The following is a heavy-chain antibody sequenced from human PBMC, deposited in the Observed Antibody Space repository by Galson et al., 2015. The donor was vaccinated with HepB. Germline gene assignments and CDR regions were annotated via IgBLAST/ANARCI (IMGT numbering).Heavy chain of an antibody. Sequence: SLRLSCAASGFSFTTYAMHWVRPAPGKGLEWMAVTSYDGYNHSYTDSMNGRFTISRDNSKNTLYLQMNNVRSEDTAVYYCARDFNFVIGVAVAHFFDFWGQGTLVTVSS. J-gene: IGHJ4*02. CDR2: TSYDGYNH. D-gene: IGHD6-19*01. V-gene: IGHV3-30-3*01. CDR1: GFSFTTYA. CDR3: ARDFNFVIGVAVAHFFDF.